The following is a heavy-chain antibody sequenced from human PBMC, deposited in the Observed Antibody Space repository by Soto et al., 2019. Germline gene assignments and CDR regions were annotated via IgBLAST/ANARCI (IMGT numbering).Heavy chain of an antibody. CDR2: ISSSSSYI. D-gene: IGHD3-22*01. V-gene: IGHV3-21*01. CDR1: GFTFSSYN. CDR3: ASPPYYYDTSGYSY. Sequence: GGSQRLSCASSGFTFSSYNMNWVRQAPGKGLEWVSSISSSSSYIYYADSVKGRFTISRDNAKNSLYLQMNSLRAEDTAVYYCASPPYYYDTSGYSYWGQGTLVTVSS. J-gene: IGHJ4*02.